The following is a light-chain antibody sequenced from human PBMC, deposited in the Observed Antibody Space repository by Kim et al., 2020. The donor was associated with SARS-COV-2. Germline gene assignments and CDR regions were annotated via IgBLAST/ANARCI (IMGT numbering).Light chain of an antibody. Sequence: SPGERATLPCRASQSVSSSLSCYQQERAHPPRILIYDASNRATVIPARFSGSGSGTDYTLTISSREPEEVAVYYCHQRSNWSPCTFGQGTRVEIK. CDR3: HQRSNWSPCT. J-gene: IGKJ5*01. CDR2: DAS. CDR1: QSVSSS. V-gene: IGKV3-11*01.